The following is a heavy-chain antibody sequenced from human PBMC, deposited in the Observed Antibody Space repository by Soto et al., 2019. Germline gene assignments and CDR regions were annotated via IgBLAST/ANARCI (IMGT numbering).Heavy chain of an antibody. J-gene: IGHJ5*02. V-gene: IGHV1-2*04. CDR1: GYTFTGYY. D-gene: IGHD3-10*01. Sequence: ASVKLYCKASGYTFTGYYMHWVRQAPRQGLEWMGWINPNSGGTNYAQKFQGWVTMTRDTSISTAYMELSRLRSDDTAVYYCARDGSGSYYNYNWFDPWGQGTLVTVSS. CDR2: INPNSGGT. CDR3: ARDGSGSYYNYNWFDP.